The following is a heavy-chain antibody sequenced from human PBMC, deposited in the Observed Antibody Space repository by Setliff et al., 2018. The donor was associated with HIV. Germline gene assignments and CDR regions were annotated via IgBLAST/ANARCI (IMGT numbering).Heavy chain of an antibody. CDR2: IHTSGST. D-gene: IGHD6-19*01. CDR3: ARQFPPYHSGAHYSDL. CDR1: GGSISSGSYY. Sequence: SETLSLTCTVSGGSISSGSYYWSWIRQPAGKGLEWIGRIHTSGSTNYNPSLKSRVSISVDTSKNQFSLELTSVTAADAAIYYCARQFPPYHSGAHYSDLWSQGTLVTVSS. V-gene: IGHV4-61*02. J-gene: IGHJ5*02.